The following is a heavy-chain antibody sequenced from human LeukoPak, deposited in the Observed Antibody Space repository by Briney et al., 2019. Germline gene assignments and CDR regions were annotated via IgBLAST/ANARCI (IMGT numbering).Heavy chain of an antibody. J-gene: IGHJ4*02. CDR1: GASISSGTYY. V-gene: IGHV4-61*01. CDR2: IYNSGSRST. D-gene: IGHD3-9*01. CDR3: ARVPPAAILTGYFDY. Sequence: PSETLSLTCTVSGASISSGTYYWSWIRQPPGKGLEWIGYIYNSGSRSTNYNPSLKSRVTISVDTSKNQFSLNLSSVTAADTAVYYCARVPPAAILTGYFDYWGQGTLVTVSS.